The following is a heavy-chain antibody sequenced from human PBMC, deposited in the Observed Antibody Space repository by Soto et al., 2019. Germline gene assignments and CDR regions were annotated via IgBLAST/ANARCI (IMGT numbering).Heavy chain of an antibody. V-gene: IGHV2-5*02. D-gene: IGHD4-17*01. Sequence: SGPSLGCATHTVTLACTSPWFSCHTSGVGVGWSRQPPRKALEWLALIYWDDDKRYSPSLKSRLTITKDTSKNQVVLTMTNMDPADTATYFCAHRTTTVTWWFDPWGQGTLVIVSS. CDR2: IYWDDDK. CDR3: AHRTTTVTWWFDP. CDR1: WFSCHTSGVG. J-gene: IGHJ5*02.